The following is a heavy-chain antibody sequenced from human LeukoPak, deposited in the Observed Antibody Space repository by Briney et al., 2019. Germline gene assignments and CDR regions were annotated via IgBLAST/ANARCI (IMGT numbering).Heavy chain of an antibody. CDR1: GGSFSGYY. V-gene: IGHV4-34*01. CDR2: IYHSGST. D-gene: IGHD2-2*02. J-gene: IGHJ6*03. CDR3: ARDGYCSSTSCYRDYYYYMDV. Sequence: SETLSLTCAVYGGSFSGYYWSWIRQPPGKGLEWIGYIYHSGSTYYNPSLKSRVTISVDRSKNQFSLKLSSVTAADTAVYYCARDGYCSSTSCYRDYYYYMDVWGKGTTVTVSS.